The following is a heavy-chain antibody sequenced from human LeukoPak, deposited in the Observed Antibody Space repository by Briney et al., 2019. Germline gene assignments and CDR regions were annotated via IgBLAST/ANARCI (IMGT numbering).Heavy chain of an antibody. CDR3: AKGPRTYGDYDS. V-gene: IGHV3-23*01. CDR1: GFTFGSYA. CDR2: ISGSGGST. Sequence: GGSLRLSCGASGFTFGSYAMSWVRQAPGKGLEWVSAISGSGGSTYYADSVKGRFTISRDNSKNTLYLQMNSLRAEDTAVYYCAKGPRTYGDYDSWGQGTLVTVSS. J-gene: IGHJ5*01. D-gene: IGHD4-17*01.